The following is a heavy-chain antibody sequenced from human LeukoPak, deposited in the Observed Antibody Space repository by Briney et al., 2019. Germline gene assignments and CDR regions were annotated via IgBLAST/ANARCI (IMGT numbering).Heavy chain of an antibody. CDR1: GFTFSSYA. CDR3: AKDSPYYYDSSGYFDY. V-gene: IGHV3-23*01. D-gene: IGHD3-22*01. Sequence: GVSLRLSCAASGFTFSSYAMSWVRQAPGKGLEWVSAISGSGGSTYYADSVKGRFTISRDNSKNTLYLQMNSLRAEDTAVYYCAKDSPYYYDSSGYFDYWGQGTLVTVSS. CDR2: ISGSGGST. J-gene: IGHJ4*02.